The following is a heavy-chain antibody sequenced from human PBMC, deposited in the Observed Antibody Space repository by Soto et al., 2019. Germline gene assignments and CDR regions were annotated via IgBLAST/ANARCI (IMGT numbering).Heavy chain of an antibody. CDR1: GFTFSSYS. J-gene: IGHJ6*02. CDR3: ARVGCCSGGSCYYYGMDV. V-gene: IGHV3-21*01. D-gene: IGHD2-15*01. CDR2: ISSSSSYI. Sequence: EVQLVESGGGLVKPGGSLRLSCAASGFTFSSYSMNWVRQAPGKGLEWVSSISSSSSYIYYAASVKGRYTISRDNAKNSLYLQRNSLRAEDTAVYYCARVGCCSGGSCYYYGMDVWGQGTTVAVSS.